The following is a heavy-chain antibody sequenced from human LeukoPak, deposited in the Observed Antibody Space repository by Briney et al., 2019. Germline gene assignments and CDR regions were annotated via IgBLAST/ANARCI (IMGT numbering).Heavy chain of an antibody. CDR2: ISGSGGST. CDR3: AKYLYSVSYYGMDV. V-gene: IGHV3-23*01. D-gene: IGHD2-15*01. CDR1: GFTFSSNA. Sequence: GGSLRLSCSASGFTFSSNAMSWVRQAPGKGLEWVSAISGSGGSTYYADSVKGRFTISRDNSKNTLYPQMNSLRAEDTALYYCAKYLYSVSYYGMDVWGQGTTVTVSS. J-gene: IGHJ6*02.